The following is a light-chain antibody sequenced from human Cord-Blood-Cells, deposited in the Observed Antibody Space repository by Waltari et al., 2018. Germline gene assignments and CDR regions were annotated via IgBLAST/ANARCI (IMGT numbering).Light chain of an antibody. CDR1: SLRSYY. J-gene: IGLJ2*01. CDR3: NSRDSSGNHVV. Sequence: SVLTQPPSVSVALGQTVRITCQGDSLRSYYASWYQQKPGQAPVLVIYGKNNRPSGIPDRFSGSSSGNTASLTITGAQAEDEADYYCNSRDSSGNHVVFGGGTKLTVL. CDR2: GKN. V-gene: IGLV3-19*01.